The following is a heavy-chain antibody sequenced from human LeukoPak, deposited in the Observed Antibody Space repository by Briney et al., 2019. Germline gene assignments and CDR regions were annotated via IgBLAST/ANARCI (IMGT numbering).Heavy chain of an antibody. CDR1: GFTFSSYG. D-gene: IGHD3-10*01. Sequence: PGRSLRLSCAASGFTFSSYGMHWVRQAPGKGLEWVAVISYDGSNKYYADSVKGRFTISRDNSENTLYLQMNSLRAEDTAVYYCARNYMVRGVGFDYWGQGTLVTVSS. J-gene: IGHJ4*02. CDR2: ISYDGSNK. CDR3: ARNYMVRGVGFDY. V-gene: IGHV3-30*03.